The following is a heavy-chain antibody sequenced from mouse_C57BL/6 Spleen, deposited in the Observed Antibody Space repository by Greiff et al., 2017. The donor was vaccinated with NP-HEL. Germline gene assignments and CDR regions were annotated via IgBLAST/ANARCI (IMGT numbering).Heavy chain of an antibody. CDR2: IDPSDSET. J-gene: IGHJ3*01. CDR3: ARETLRRAWFAY. V-gene: IGHV1-52*01. CDR1: GYTFTSYW. D-gene: IGHD1-1*01. Sequence: VQLQQPGAELVRPGSSVKLSCKASGYTFTSYWMHWVKQRPIQGLEWIGNIDPSDSETHYNQKFKDKATLTVDKSSSTAYMQLSSLTSEDSAVYYCARETLRRAWFAYWGQGTLVTVSA.